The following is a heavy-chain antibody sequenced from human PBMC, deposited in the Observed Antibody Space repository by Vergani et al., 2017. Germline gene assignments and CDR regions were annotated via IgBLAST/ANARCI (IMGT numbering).Heavy chain of an antibody. CDR2: IQFDGSNQ. D-gene: IGHD3-16*01. J-gene: IGHJ4*02. Sequence: QVQLVESGGGVVPRGGSLRLSCATSGFTLSNYDMQWIRQGPGKGLEFVGFIQFDGSNQYYADSVKGRFTLSRDFSKNTLYLQMNSLRTDDTATYYCAKHFRGWGIDYWGQGTQVIVSS. CDR1: GFTLSNYD. V-gene: IGHV3-30*02. CDR3: AKHFRGWGIDY.